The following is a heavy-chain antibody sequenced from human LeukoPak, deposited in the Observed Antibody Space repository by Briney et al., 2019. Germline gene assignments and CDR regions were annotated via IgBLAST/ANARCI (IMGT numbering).Heavy chain of an antibody. CDR1: GFTFTSYA. Sequence: GGSLRLSCAASGFTFTSYAMSWVRQAPGKGLEWVSVISGSGGSTYYADSVKGRFTISRDNSKNTLYLQMNSLRAEDTAVYYCAKDSMRYYNSSGYSSAYWGKGPRVTVPS. V-gene: IGHV3-23*01. CDR3: AKDSMRYYNSSGYSSAY. CDR2: ISGSGGST. D-gene: IGHD3-22*01. J-gene: IGHJ4*02.